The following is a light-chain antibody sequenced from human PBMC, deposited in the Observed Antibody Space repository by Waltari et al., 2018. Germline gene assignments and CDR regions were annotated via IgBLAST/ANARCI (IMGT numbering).Light chain of an antibody. CDR3: MQALQTPLT. Sequence: EIVLTQSPLSLPVTPGEPASIPFRSSQSLLYSNGYNYLDWYLQKPGQSPQLLIYLGSNRASGVPDRFSGSGSGTDFTLKITRVEAEDVGVYYCMQALQTPLTFGGGTKVEIK. CDR2: LGS. CDR1: QSLLYSNGYNY. V-gene: IGKV2-28*01. J-gene: IGKJ4*01.